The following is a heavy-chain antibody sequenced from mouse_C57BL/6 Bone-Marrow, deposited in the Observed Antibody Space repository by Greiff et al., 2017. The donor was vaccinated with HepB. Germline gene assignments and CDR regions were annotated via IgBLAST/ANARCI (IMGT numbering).Heavy chain of an antibody. CDR1: GYTFTSYW. V-gene: IGHV1-52*01. D-gene: IGHD1-1*01. J-gene: IGHJ2*01. CDR3: AIITTVVATGGFDY. Sequence: QVQLQQPGAELVRPGSSVKLSCKASGYTFTSYWMHWVKQRPIQGLEWIGNIDPSDSETHYNQKFKDKATLTVDKSSSTAYMQLSSLTSEDSAVYYSAIITTVVATGGFDYWGQGTTLTVSS. CDR2: IDPSDSET.